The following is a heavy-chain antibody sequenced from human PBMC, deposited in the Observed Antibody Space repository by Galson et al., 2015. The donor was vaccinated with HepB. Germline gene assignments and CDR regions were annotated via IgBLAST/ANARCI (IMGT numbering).Heavy chain of an antibody. CDR1: GGSVSSGSYY. Sequence: TLSLTCTVSGGSVSSGSYYCSWIRQPAGKGLEWIGRKYASGSTHYSASLKRRVTISIDMSKNQCSLKVTSVTAADTAVYYCATSELRPGGYYYYGMDVWGQGTTATV. CDR2: KYASGST. V-gene: IGHV4-61*02. D-gene: IGHD4-23*01. CDR3: ATSELRPGGYYYYGMDV. J-gene: IGHJ6*02.